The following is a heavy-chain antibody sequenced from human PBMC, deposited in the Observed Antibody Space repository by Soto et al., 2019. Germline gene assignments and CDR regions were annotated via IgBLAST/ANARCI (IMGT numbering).Heavy chain of an antibody. J-gene: IGHJ6*02. Sequence: PWGSLRLSCAASGFTVSSNYMSWVRQAPGKGLEWVSVIYSGGSTYYADSVKGRFTISRDNSKNTLYLQMNSLRAEDTAVYYCATLLVPAASPEQNLYYYYGMDVWGQGTTVTVSS. CDR2: IYSGGST. V-gene: IGHV3-53*01. CDR3: ATLLVPAASPEQNLYYYYGMDV. CDR1: GFTVSSNY. D-gene: IGHD2-2*01.